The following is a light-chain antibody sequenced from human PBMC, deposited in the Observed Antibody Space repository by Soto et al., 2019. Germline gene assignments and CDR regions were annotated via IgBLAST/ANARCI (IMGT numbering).Light chain of an antibody. J-gene: IGKJ1*01. V-gene: IGKV3-20*01. Sequence: ERALTPAPGTLPLSPGERATLSCRASQSVSNNYLAWYQQKPGQAPRLLIYGASNRATGIPDRFSGSGCGTDFTLTIIRLEPEDFAGYDCRQYGSSGTFGQAAKVEI. CDR2: GAS. CDR3: RQYGSSGT. CDR1: QSVSNNY.